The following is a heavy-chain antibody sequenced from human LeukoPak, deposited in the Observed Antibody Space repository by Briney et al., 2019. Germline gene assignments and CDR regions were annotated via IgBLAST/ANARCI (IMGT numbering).Heavy chain of an antibody. CDR3: AKDNTVYYYGMDV. D-gene: IGHD4-17*01. Sequence: QPGRSLRLSCAASGFTFSSYGMHWIRQAPGKGLEWVAVISYDGSNKYYADSVKGRFTISRDNSKSTLYLQMNSLRAEDTAVYYCAKDNTVYYYGMDVWGQGTTVTVSS. CDR2: ISYDGSNK. V-gene: IGHV3-30*18. J-gene: IGHJ6*02. CDR1: GFTFSSYG.